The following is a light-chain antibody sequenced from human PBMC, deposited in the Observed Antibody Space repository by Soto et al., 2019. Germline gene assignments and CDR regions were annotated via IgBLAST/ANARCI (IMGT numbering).Light chain of an antibody. CDR2: EVN. Sequence: QSALTQPASVSGSPGQSIAISCTGTSSDVGGYSYVSWYQHHPGKAPKLMIYEVNNRPSGVSDRFSGSKSGNTASLTISGLQAEDEADYYCSSYTSGTTRVFGTGTKLTVL. CDR3: SSYTSGTTRV. CDR1: SSDVGGYSY. J-gene: IGLJ1*01. V-gene: IGLV2-14*01.